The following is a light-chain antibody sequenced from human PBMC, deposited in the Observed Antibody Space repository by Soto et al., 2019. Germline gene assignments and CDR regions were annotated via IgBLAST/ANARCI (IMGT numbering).Light chain of an antibody. CDR3: QQANSFPRT. CDR1: QGFSTW. CDR2: SAS. J-gene: IGKJ4*01. Sequence: DIQMTQSPSSVSASVGDRVTITCRASQGFSTWLAWYRRKPGRAPELLIYSASSLHSGVPSRFSGSGSGTDFTLTISRLQPEDFATYYFQQANSFPRTFGGGTEVEIK. V-gene: IGKV1-12*01.